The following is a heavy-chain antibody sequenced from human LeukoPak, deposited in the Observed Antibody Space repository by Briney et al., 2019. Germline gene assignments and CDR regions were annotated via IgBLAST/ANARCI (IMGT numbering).Heavy chain of an antibody. CDR2: IYYSGST. J-gene: IGHJ4*02. V-gene: IGHV4-59*01. CDR3: ARHYDSGTYPLDY. CDR1: GGSIRSYY. D-gene: IGHD3-10*01. Sequence: SETLSLTCTVSGGSIRSYYWSWIRQPPGKGLEWIGNIYYSGSTNYRPSLKSRVTMSVDSSKNQFSLKVSSVTAADTAVYYCARHYDSGTYPLDYWGQGTLVTVS.